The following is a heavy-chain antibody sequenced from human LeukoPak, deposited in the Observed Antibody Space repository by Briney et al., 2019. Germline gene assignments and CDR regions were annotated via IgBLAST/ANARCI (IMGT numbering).Heavy chain of an antibody. V-gene: IGHV4-59*01. Sequence: SETLSLTCTVSGASISNDYWSWIRQPPGKGLEWIAYIYYSGSTNYNPSLKSRVTMSLDTSKNQFSLRLTSVIAADAAVYYCARALSGYYGVFDSWGQGILVTVSS. CDR2: IYYSGST. CDR3: ARALSGYYGVFDS. CDR1: GASISNDY. D-gene: IGHD5-12*01. J-gene: IGHJ4*02.